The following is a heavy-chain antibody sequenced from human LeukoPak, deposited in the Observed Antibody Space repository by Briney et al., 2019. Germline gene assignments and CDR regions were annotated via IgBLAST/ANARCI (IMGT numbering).Heavy chain of an antibody. J-gene: IGHJ6*02. CDR3: ARDRAPLWFGAESATAYYYGMDV. D-gene: IGHD3-10*01. CDR1: GGTFSSYA. CDR2: IIPIFGTA. Sequence: SVKVSCKASGGTFSSYAISWVRQAPGQGLEWMGGIIPIFGTANYAQKFQGRVTITADESTSTAYTELSSLRSEDTAVYYCARDRAPLWFGAESATAYYYGMDVWGQGTTVTVSS. V-gene: IGHV1-69*13.